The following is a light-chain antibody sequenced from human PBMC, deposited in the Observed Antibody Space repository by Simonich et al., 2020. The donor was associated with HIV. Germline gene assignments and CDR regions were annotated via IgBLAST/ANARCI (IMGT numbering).Light chain of an antibody. CDR1: SSNIGAGYD. V-gene: IGLV1-40*01. J-gene: IGLJ2*01. CDR2: GHN. CDR3: QSYDSSLSAL. Sequence: QSVLTQPPSVSGAPGQRVTISCTGSSSNIGAGYDVHWYQQLPGTAPKPLIYGHNNRPSGVPDRFSGSKSGTSASLAITGLQAEDEADYYCQSYDSSLSALFGGGTKLTVL.